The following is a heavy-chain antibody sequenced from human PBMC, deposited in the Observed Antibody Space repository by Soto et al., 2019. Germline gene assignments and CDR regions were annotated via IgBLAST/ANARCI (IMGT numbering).Heavy chain of an antibody. J-gene: IGHJ4*02. CDR2: IYYSGST. Sequence: PSETLSLTCTVSGGSISSGGYYWSWIRQHPGKGLEWIGYIYYSGSTYYNPSLKSRVTISVDTSKNQFSLKLSSVTAADTAVYYCARSATMVRGVTAPFDYWGQGTMVTVSS. CDR3: ARSATMVRGVTAPFDY. CDR1: GGSISSGGYY. V-gene: IGHV4-31*03. D-gene: IGHD3-10*01.